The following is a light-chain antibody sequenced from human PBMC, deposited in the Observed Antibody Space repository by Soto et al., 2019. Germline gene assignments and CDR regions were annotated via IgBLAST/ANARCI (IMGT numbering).Light chain of an antibody. V-gene: IGKV1-5*01. Sequence: DIEMTQSPSTLSASVGDRVTITCRASQSISMWLAWYQQKPGKAPKLLIYDASTLQSGVPSRFSGSGSGTEFTLTISSLQPDDFETYYCQHYNSYSEAFGQGTKVDIK. J-gene: IGKJ1*01. CDR1: QSISMW. CDR2: DAS. CDR3: QHYNSYSEA.